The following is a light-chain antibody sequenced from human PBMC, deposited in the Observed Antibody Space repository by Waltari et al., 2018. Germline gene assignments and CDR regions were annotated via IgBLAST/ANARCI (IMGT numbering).Light chain of an antibody. J-gene: IGKJ1*01. Sequence: EIVLTQSPGTLSLSPGARATLSCWTSQRVGRTLALYQQKPGPPPKLLIFGASIVATGIPDRFSGSGSGTDFSLTISRLEPEDFAVYYCQHYVRLPVTFGQGTKVEIK. V-gene: IGKV3-20*01. CDR3: QHYVRLPVT. CDR2: GAS. CDR1: QRVGRT.